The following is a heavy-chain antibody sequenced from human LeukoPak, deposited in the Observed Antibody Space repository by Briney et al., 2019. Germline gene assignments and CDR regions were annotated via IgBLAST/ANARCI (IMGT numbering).Heavy chain of an antibody. CDR2: INTNTGNP. V-gene: IGHV7-4-1*02. CDR3: ARGDGYNYYYYYGMDV. D-gene: IGHD5-24*01. Sequence: ASVKVSCKASGYTFTSYAMNWVRQAPGQGLEWMGWINTNTGNPTYAQGFTGRFVFSLDTSVSTAYLQVSSLKAEDTAVYYCARGDGYNYYYYYGMDVWGQGTTVTVSS. J-gene: IGHJ6*02. CDR1: GYTFTSYA.